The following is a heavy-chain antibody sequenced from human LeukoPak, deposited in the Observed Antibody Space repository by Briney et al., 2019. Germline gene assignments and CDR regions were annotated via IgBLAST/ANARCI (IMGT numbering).Heavy chain of an antibody. D-gene: IGHD1-26*01. CDR2: MNPNSGNT. J-gene: IGHJ4*02. CDR3: ARGSLRPRSYRYYFDY. CDR1: GYTFTSYG. Sequence: ASVKVSCKASGYTFTSYGISWVRQATGQGLEWMGWMNPNSGNTGYAQKFQGRVTMTRNTSISTAYMELSSLRSEDTAVYYCARGSLRPRSYRYYFDYWGQGTLVTVSS. V-gene: IGHV1-8*02.